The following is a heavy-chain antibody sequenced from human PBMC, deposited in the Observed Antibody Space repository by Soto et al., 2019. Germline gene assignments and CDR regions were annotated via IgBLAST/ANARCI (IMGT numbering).Heavy chain of an antibody. CDR2: IYYSGST. Sequence: QVQLQESGPGLVKPSQTLSLTCTVSGGSISSGDYYWNWIRQPPGKGLEWIGFIYYSGSTYSNPSLESRVTTSVATSKNQFSLKLSSVTAADTAVYYCAREPYDYDRSGHFDYWGQGTLVTVSS. CDR3: AREPYDYDRSGHFDY. V-gene: IGHV4-30-4*01. D-gene: IGHD3-22*01. CDR1: GGSISSGDYY. J-gene: IGHJ4*02.